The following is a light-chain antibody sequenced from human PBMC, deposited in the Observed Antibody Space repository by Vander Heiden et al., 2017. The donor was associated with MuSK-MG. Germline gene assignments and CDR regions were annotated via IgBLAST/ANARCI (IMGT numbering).Light chain of an antibody. CDR1: KHLNSC. CDR2: AAA. CDR3: QQSYSTPQT. V-gene: IGKV1-39*01. Sequence: DIQMSPSPASLSASVGDRVAITCRASKHLNSCSNWDQQKPGKAPKLLIYAAASLQSGVPARFSGSGSARDFTHNISSLQPEDFENYYCQQSYSTPQTFGQGTKVEIK. J-gene: IGKJ1*01.